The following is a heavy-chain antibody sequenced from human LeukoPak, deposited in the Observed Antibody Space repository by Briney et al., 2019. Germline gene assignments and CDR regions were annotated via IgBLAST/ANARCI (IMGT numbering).Heavy chain of an antibody. J-gene: IGHJ3*02. Sequence: SETLSLTCTVSGGSISSYYWSWIRQPPGKGLEWIGYIYCSGSTNYNPSLKSRVTISVDTSKNQFSLKLGSVTAADTAVYYCARRWTGDAFDIWGQGTMVTVSS. CDR1: GGSISSYY. D-gene: IGHD3/OR15-3a*01. CDR2: IYCSGST. CDR3: ARRWTGDAFDI. V-gene: IGHV4-59*01.